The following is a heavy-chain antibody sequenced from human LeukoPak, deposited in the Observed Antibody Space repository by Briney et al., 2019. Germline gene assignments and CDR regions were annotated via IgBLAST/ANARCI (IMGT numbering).Heavy chain of an antibody. CDR1: GFTFSSYW. CDR3: ARPHKMYYYDSSGYYLDY. D-gene: IGHD3-22*01. CDR2: IKQDGSEK. Sequence: PGGSLRLSCAASGFTFSSYWMSWVRQAPGKGLEWVANIKQDGSEKYYVDSVRGRFIISRDNAKNSLYLQMNSLRAEDTAVYYCARPHKMYYYDSSGYYLDYWGQGTLVTVSS. J-gene: IGHJ4*02. V-gene: IGHV3-7*01.